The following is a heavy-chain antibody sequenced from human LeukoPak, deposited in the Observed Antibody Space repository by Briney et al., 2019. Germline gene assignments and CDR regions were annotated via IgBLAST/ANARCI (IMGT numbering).Heavy chain of an antibody. CDR3: AKNRGTGLAFYDY. V-gene: IGHV3-23*01. Sequence: GGSLRLSCAASGFTFSSYAMTWVRQAPGKGLEWVSAISGSGSSTYYADSVKGRFTSSRDSSKGTLYLQMSNLRAEDTAVYFCAKNRGTGLAFYDYWGQGTQVTVSS. J-gene: IGHJ4*02. CDR2: ISGSGSST. CDR1: GFTFSSYA. D-gene: IGHD1-1*01.